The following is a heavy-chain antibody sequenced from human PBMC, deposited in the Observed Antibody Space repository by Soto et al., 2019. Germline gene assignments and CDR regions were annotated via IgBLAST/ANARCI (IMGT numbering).Heavy chain of an antibody. CDR3: ARQSCSSTSCYSWVSWFDP. D-gene: IGHD2-2*01. CDR1: GGSISSYY. Sequence: QVQLQESGPGLVKPSETLSLTCTVSGGSISSYYWSWIRQPPGKGLEWIGHIYYSGSTNYNPSLKSRVTISVATSTNPFSLKLSPVTAADTAVYYCARQSCSSTSCYSWVSWFDPWGQGTLVTVSS. V-gene: IGHV4-59*08. CDR2: IYYSGST. J-gene: IGHJ5*02.